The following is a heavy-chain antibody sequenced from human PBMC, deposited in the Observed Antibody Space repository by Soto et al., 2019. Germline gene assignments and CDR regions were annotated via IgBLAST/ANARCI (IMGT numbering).Heavy chain of an antibody. Sequence: QVQLVESGGGVVKPGRSLRLSCAASGFTFSSYGMHWVRQAPGKGLEWVAVIWYDGSNKYYADSVKGRFTISRDNSQNKLYLRKNSLRAEDTAVYYCARGGYDYGDYGPYSYFDYWGQGTLVTVSS. CDR3: ARGGYDYGDYGPYSYFDY. V-gene: IGHV3-33*01. CDR2: IWYDGSNK. D-gene: IGHD4-17*01. J-gene: IGHJ4*02. CDR1: GFTFSSYG.